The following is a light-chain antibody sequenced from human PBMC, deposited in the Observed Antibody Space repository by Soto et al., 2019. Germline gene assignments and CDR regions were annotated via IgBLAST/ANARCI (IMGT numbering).Light chain of an antibody. Sequence: EIALTQSPATLYLSPGERATLSCRASQSVSSFLAWYQQKPCQAPRLLIYDASNRATGIPARFSGSGSGTDFTLTISSLEPEDFAVYYCQQRSNWPLTFGGGTKVEIK. CDR2: DAS. CDR3: QQRSNWPLT. J-gene: IGKJ4*01. V-gene: IGKV3-11*01. CDR1: QSVSSF.